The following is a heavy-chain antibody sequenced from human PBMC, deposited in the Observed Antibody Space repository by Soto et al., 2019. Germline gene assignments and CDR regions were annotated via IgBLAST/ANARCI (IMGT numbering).Heavy chain of an antibody. Sequence: QVQLVQSGDEEKKPGASVKDSCKASGYTFTSYAMHWLRQAPGQGLEWMGWINAGNGNTKYSQKFQGRVTITRDTSASTAYMELSSLRSEDTAVYYCARDPSYYGMDVWGQGTTVTVSS. V-gene: IGHV1-3*05. CDR2: INAGNGNT. CDR3: ARDPSYYGMDV. CDR1: GYTFTSYA. J-gene: IGHJ6*02.